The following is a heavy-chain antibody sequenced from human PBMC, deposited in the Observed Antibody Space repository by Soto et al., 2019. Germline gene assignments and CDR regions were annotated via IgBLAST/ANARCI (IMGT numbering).Heavy chain of an antibody. CDR3: TTDHGDYNFDH. Sequence: QVQLVQSGAEVKKPGASVKVSCKVSGYTLNEVAMHWVRQAPGKGLEWLGGFDPDEAETIYAQHFQGRVTMTEDTSTDTVYMELGSLRSEDTALYFCTTDHGDYNFDHWGQGTLVTVSS. J-gene: IGHJ5*02. V-gene: IGHV1-24*01. CDR2: FDPDEAET. CDR1: GYTLNEVA. D-gene: IGHD4-17*01.